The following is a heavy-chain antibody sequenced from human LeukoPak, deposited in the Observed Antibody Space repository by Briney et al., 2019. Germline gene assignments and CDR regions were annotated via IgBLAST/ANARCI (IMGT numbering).Heavy chain of an antibody. CDR3: ARAPVQDLSFVGWFDS. CDR2: ISASGST. CDR1: GGSMTSDY. V-gene: IGHV4-4*07. Sequence: SETLSLTCTVSGGSMTSDYWNWIRLPAGKGLEWIGRISASGSTNYSPSLFSRVTMSVGTSGNQFSLKLNSVTAADTAVYFCARAPVQDLSFVGWFDSWGQGALVIVSS. J-gene: IGHJ5*01. D-gene: IGHD1-26*01.